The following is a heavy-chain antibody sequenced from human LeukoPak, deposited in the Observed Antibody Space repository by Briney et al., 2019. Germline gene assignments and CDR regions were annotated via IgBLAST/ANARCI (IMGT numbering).Heavy chain of an antibody. D-gene: IGHD3-10*01. CDR1: GFTFSSYG. CDR2: ISYDGSNK. J-gene: IGHJ4*02. CDR3: AKDPGGWFGELLYIFDY. V-gene: IGHV3-30*18. Sequence: GGSLRLSCAASGFTFSSYGMHWVRQAPGRGLEWVAAISYDGSNKYYADSVKGRFTISRDNSKNTLYLQTNSLRAEDTAVYYCAKDPGGWFGELLYIFDYWGQGTLVTVSS.